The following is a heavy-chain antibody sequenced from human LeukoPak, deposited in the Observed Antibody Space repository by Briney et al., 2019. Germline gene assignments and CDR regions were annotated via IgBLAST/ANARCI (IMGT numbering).Heavy chain of an antibody. CDR2: INPSGGAT. D-gene: IGHD3-22*01. V-gene: IGHV1-46*01. CDR3: ARNYYDTAGHFGY. CDR1: GYTFSSYY. J-gene: IGHJ4*02. Sequence: GASVKVSCKASGYTFSSYYFHWVRQAPGQGLEWMGLINPSGGATSFAQKFRGRVTMTRDMSTGTVLMELSSLRSDDTAVYFCARNYYDTAGHFGYWGQGTLVTVSS.